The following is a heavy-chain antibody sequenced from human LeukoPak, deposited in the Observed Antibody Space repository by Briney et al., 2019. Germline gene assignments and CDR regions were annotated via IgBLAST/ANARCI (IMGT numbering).Heavy chain of an antibody. CDR2: ISGSGGST. Sequence: SGGSLRLSCAASGSTFSSYAMSWVRQTPGKGLEWVSAISGSGGSTYYADSVKGRFTISRDNSKNTLYLQMNSLRAEDTAVYYCAKDQNPRYFDWLANYFDYWGQGTLVTVSS. CDR3: AKDQNPRYFDWLANYFDY. D-gene: IGHD3-9*01. CDR1: GSTFSSYA. V-gene: IGHV3-23*01. J-gene: IGHJ4*02.